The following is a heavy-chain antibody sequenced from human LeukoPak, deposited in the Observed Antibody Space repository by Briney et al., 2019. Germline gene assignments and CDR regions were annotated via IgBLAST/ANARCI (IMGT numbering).Heavy chain of an antibody. J-gene: IGHJ4*02. CDR2: ITGSGGTT. D-gene: IGHD5/OR15-5a*01. CDR1: GSTFSSYA. V-gene: IGHV3-23*01. Sequence: GGSLRLSCAASGSTFSSYAMSWVRQAPGKGLDWVAGITGSGGTTYYADSVKGRFTISRDNSKNTLYLQMNSLRAEDTAAYYCARDLYLRSLGGWGQGTLVTVSS. CDR3: ARDLYLRSLGG.